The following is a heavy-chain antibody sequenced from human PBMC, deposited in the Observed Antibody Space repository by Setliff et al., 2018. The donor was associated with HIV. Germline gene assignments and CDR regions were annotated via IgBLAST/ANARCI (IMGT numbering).Heavy chain of an antibody. Sequence: PSETLSLTCAVYGGSFSDYHWSWIRQAPRKRLEWIGEVYDSGSTNYNPSLKSRVTVTVDTSKNQFSLRLTSVTAADTAVYFCARGGVGRALTAWVDSWGQGTLVTVSS. V-gene: IGHV4-34*01. CDR2: VYDSGST. CDR1: GGSFSDYH. J-gene: IGHJ4*02. D-gene: IGHD1-26*01. CDR3: ARGGVGRALTAWVDS.